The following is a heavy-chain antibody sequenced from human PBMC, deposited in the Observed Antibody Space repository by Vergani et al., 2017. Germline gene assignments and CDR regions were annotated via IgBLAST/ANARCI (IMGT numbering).Heavy chain of an antibody. CDR3: ARTESFILRYFHWAL. V-gene: IGHV4-39*01. J-gene: IGHJ4*02. CDR2: IYHSGGA. Sequence: QLHLQESGPGLVKPSETLSLTCTVSGGSITSSSYYWGWIRQPPGKGLEWIGNIYHSGGAYSNPSLKGRVTISVDTSKNQFSLEVTSVTAADTAIYCCARTESFILRYFHWALWGQGTLVTVSS. D-gene: IGHD3-9*01. CDR1: GGSITSSSYY.